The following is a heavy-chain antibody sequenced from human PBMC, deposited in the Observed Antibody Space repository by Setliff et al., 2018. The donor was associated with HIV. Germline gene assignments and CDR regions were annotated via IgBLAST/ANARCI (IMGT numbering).Heavy chain of an antibody. Sequence: GESLKISCEGSGYSFTSQRIAWVRQMPGKGLEWMGIVHPSDSDTRYSPSFQGQVTISVDKSINTAYLQWSSLKTSDTAIYYCARFTGDPGPFDYWGQGTLVTVSS. J-gene: IGHJ4*02. CDR3: ARFTGDPGPFDY. V-gene: IGHV5-51*01. CDR1: GYSFTSQR. CDR2: VHPSDSDT. D-gene: IGHD7-27*01.